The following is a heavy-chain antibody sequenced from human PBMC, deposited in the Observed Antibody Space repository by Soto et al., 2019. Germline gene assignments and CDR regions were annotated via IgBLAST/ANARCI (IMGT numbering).Heavy chain of an antibody. V-gene: IGHV1-18*01. D-gene: IGHD2-21*01. Sequence: GASVKVSCKASGYTFTSYGISWVRQAPGQGLEWMGWISAYNGNTNYAQKLQGRVTMTTDTSTSIAYMELRSLRSDDTAVYYCASGYCGGDCYSSLDYWGQGTLVTVSS. CDR1: GYTFTSYG. J-gene: IGHJ4*02. CDR2: ISAYNGNT. CDR3: ASGYCGGDCYSSLDY.